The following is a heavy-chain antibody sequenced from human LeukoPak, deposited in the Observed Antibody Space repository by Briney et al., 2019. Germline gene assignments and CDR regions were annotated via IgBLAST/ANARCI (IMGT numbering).Heavy chain of an antibody. Sequence: GGSLRLSCAAPGFTFSSYAMHWVRQAPGKGLEWVAVISYDGSNKYYADSVKGRFTISRDNSKNTLYLQMNSLRAEDTAVYYCARIGQQLVLYYYGMDVWGQGTTVTVSS. V-gene: IGHV3-30-3*01. J-gene: IGHJ6*02. CDR3: ARIGQQLVLYYYGMDV. CDR2: ISYDGSNK. D-gene: IGHD6-13*01. CDR1: GFTFSSYA.